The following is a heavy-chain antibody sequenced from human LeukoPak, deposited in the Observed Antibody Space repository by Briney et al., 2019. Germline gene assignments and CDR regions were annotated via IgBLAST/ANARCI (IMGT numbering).Heavy chain of an antibody. CDR1: GFTFSSYW. Sequence: GGSLRLSCAASGFTFSSYWMHWVRQVPGKGLVWVSRINPGGSSTAYADSVRGRFTISRDNAKNTLYLQMNSLRADDTAVYHCARSNQADDYWGQGTLVTVSS. J-gene: IGHJ4*02. D-gene: IGHD4-11*01. V-gene: IGHV3-74*01. CDR2: INPGGSST. CDR3: ARSNQADDY.